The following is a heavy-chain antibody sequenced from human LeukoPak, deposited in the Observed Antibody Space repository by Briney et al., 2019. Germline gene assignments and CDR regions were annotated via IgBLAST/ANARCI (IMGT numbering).Heavy chain of an antibody. CDR1: GGTFSSYA. CDR2: IIPIFGTA. D-gene: IGHD1-14*01. V-gene: IGHV1-69*05. CDR3: ARSESLQNNWFDP. J-gene: IGHJ5*02. Sequence: ASVKVSCKASGGTFSSYAISWVRLAPGQGLEWMGGIIPIFGTANYAQKFQGRVTITTDESTSTAYMELSSLRSEDTAVYYCARSESLQNNWFDPWGQGTLVTVSS.